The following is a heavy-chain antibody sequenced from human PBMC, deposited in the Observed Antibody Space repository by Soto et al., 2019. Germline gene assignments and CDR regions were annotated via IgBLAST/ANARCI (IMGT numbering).Heavy chain of an antibody. V-gene: IGHV3-9*01. J-gene: IGHJ4*02. CDR1: GFNLGNYA. Sequence: ESGGGLVQPGRSLRLSCEVSGFNLGNYAMHWVRQAPGKGLEWVAGINWNSDKVGYADSVKGRFTISRDNAKNSVYLQMNGLTTEDTARYYCAKDKGGTPYYFDSWGQGILVTVSS. CDR3: AKDKGGTPYYFDS. D-gene: IGHD6-25*01. CDR2: INWNSDKV.